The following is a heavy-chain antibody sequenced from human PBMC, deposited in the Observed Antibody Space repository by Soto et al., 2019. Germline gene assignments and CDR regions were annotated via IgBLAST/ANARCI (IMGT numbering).Heavy chain of an antibody. CDR1: NFSVLTSIYY. CDR2: VYYTGTT. J-gene: IGHJ4*02. D-gene: IGHD2-2*01. CDR3: ARNWNLALVPAAYFDS. Sequence: SETLSLTCTVSNFSVLTSIYYWAWIRQPPGKGLEWVGTVYYTGTTYYNPSLQSRVTISIDTSKNQFPLNLNSVTAADTAVYYCARNWNLALVPAAYFDSWGQGTLVTVSS. V-gene: IGHV4-39*01.